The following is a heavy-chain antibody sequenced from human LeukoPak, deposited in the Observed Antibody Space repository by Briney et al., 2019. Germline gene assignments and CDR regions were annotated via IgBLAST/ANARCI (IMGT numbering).Heavy chain of an antibody. CDR2: IIPIFGTA. V-gene: IGHV1-69*05. CDR1: GYTFTSYG. J-gene: IGHJ4*02. CDR3: ARGPTGDGYNFPDY. Sequence: SVKVSCKASGYTFTSYGISWVRQAPGQGLEWMGRIIPIFGTANYAQKFQGRVTITTDESTSTAYMELSSLRSEDTAVYYCARGPTGDGYNFPDYWGQGTLVTVSS. D-gene: IGHD5-24*01.